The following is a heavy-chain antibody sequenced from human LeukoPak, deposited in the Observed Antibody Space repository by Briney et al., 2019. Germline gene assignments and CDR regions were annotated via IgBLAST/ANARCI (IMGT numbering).Heavy chain of an antibody. CDR1: GGSVSSNNDY. J-gene: IGHJ3*02. V-gene: IGHV4-61*01. CDR2: IYYSGTT. D-gene: IGHD3-16*01. Sequence: SETLSLTCTVSGGSVSSNNDYWSWIRQSPGKGLEWIGYIYYSGTTNYNPSLKSRVTISVDTSENQFSLKLSSVTVADTAVYYCARDPHGGDAFDIWGQGTMVTVSS. CDR3: ARDPHGGDAFDI.